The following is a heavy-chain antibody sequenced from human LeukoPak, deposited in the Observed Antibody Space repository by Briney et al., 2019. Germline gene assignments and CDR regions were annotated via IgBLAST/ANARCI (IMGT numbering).Heavy chain of an antibody. CDR2: TSSSSAYT. CDR1: GFTFSSFS. CDR3: ARAPPHYYDSDVPFDY. D-gene: IGHD3-22*01. Sequence: GGSLRLSCAASGFTFSSFSMIWVRQAPGKGLEWVSSTSSSSAYTFYAESGKGRFTISRDNAKNSLFLQMNSLRADDTAVYYCARAPPHYYDSDVPFDYWGQGTLVTVSS. V-gene: IGHV3-21*04. J-gene: IGHJ4*02.